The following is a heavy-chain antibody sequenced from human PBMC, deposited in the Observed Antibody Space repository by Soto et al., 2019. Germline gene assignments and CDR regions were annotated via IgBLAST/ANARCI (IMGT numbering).Heavy chain of an antibody. CDR1: GGSISSGGYY. V-gene: IGHV4-31*03. Sequence: QVQLQESGPGLVKPSQTLSLTCTVSGGSISSGGYYWTWIRQHPGKGLEWIGYIYYSGSTYYNPTLKSRVTILVDRYKNQLSLELSSVTAADTAVYYCAGSVFPWGEVNMVSVSS. J-gene: IGHJ5*02. CDR3: AGSVFP. CDR2: IYYSGST.